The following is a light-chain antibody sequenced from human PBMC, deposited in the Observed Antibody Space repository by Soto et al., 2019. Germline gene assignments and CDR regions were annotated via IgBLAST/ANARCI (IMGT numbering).Light chain of an antibody. J-gene: IGKJ5*01. Sequence: EVVLTQSPVTLSLSPGERATLSCRASQSVQSYLAWYQQKPGQAPRLLIYDSSNRATGVPARFSGSGSGTDFTLTISTLEPEDFSVYYCQHRSSWPVTFGQGTRPEIK. CDR1: QSVQSY. CDR2: DSS. CDR3: QHRSSWPVT. V-gene: IGKV3-11*01.